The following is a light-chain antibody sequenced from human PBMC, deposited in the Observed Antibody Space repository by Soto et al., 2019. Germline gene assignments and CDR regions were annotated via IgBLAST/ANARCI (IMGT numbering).Light chain of an antibody. CDR3: QQSTGIPYT. Sequence: DIQMTQSPSSLSASVGDRVTITCRASQTIDTYLNWYQQSPGKAPKLLIFAASTLQNGVPPRFSGSGSGTDFTLTINSLQPEEFATYYCQQSTGIPYTFGQGTKLEIK. CDR1: QTIDTY. CDR2: AAS. V-gene: IGKV1-39*01. J-gene: IGKJ2*01.